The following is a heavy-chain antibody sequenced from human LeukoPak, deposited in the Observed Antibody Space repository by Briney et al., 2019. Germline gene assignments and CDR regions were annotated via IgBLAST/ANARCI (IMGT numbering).Heavy chain of an antibody. V-gene: IGHV4-39*07. D-gene: IGHD3-10*01. CDR2: IYYSGST. J-gene: IGHJ6*03. Sequence: SETLSLTCTVSGGSISSSSYYWGWIRQPPGKGLEWIGSIYYSGSTYYNPSLKSRVTISVDTSKNQFSLKLSSVTAADTAVYYCARGVSGATPYYYYYMDVWGKGTTVTVSS. CDR3: ARGVSGATPYYYYYMDV. CDR1: GGSISSSSYY.